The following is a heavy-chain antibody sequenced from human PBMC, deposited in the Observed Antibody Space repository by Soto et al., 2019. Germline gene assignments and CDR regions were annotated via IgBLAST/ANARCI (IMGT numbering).Heavy chain of an antibody. Sequence: ASVKVSCKASGYTFTSCAMHWVRQAPGQRLEWMGWINAGNGNTKYTQKFQGRVTITRETSASTAYMELSSLRSEDTAVYYCARLIAARWNYYYYGTEVWGQGTTVTVSS. CDR1: GYTFTSCA. D-gene: IGHD6-6*01. J-gene: IGHJ6*02. CDR3: ARLIAARWNYYYYGTEV. CDR2: INAGNGNT. V-gene: IGHV1-3*01.